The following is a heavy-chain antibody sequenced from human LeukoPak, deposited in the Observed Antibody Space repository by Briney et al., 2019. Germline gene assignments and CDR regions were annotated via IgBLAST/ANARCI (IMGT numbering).Heavy chain of an antibody. CDR3: AKDRGIAVAATGDY. CDR2: ISSSSSYI. D-gene: IGHD6-19*01. J-gene: IGHJ4*02. Sequence: GGSLRLSCAASGFTFSSYSMNWVRQAPGKGLEWVSSISSSSSYIYYADSVKGRFTISRDNAKNSLYLQMNSLRAEDTAVYYCAKDRGIAVAATGDYWGQGTLVTVAS. V-gene: IGHV3-21*04. CDR1: GFTFSSYS.